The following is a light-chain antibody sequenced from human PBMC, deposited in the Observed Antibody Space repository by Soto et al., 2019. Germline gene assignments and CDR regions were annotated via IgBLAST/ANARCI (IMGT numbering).Light chain of an antibody. CDR2: AAS. Sequence: DMQMTQSPSSLSASVGERVTITCRASQTISSWLAWYQQKPGKAPKLLIYAASSLQSGVPSRFSGSGSGTDFTLTISSLQLEDFATYYCQQANSFPPTFGQGTRLEI. CDR3: QQANSFPPT. V-gene: IGKV1-12*01. CDR1: QTISSW. J-gene: IGKJ5*01.